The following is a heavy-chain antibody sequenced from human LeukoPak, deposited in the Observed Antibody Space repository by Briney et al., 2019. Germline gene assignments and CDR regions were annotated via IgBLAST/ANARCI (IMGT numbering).Heavy chain of an antibody. D-gene: IGHD3-3*01. Sequence: GGSLRLSCAPSGFTFSRHGMHRVRQAPGKGLEWVAIISNDGSRKYYAHSVEGRFTISRDNSKNTLYLQMDSLRAEDTAVYYCARDRAWNYFDYWGQGTLVTVSS. J-gene: IGHJ4*02. CDR3: ARDRAWNYFDY. CDR1: GFTFSRHG. V-gene: IGHV3-30*03. CDR2: ISNDGSRK.